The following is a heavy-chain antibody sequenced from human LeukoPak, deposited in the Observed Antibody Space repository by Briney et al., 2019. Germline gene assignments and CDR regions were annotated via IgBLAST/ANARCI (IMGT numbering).Heavy chain of an antibody. CDR3: ARAAHYYYYLDV. CDR2: IYYSGST. Sequence: SETLSLTCTVSGGSISSTSYYWGWIRQPPGKGLECIGTIYYSGSTYYNPSLKSRVTISVDTSKNQFSLKLSSVTAADTAVYYCARAAHYYYYLDVWGKGTTVTVS. J-gene: IGHJ6*03. V-gene: IGHV4-39*07. CDR1: GGSISSTSYY.